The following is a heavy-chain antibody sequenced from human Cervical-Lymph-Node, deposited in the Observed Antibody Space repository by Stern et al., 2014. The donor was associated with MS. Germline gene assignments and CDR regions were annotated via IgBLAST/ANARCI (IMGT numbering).Heavy chain of an antibody. CDR1: GFTFSHNG. D-gene: IGHD3/OR15-3a*01. CDR2: IWYAGSNK. CDR3: VRISDDDFWTAGNNWYFDL. J-gene: IGHJ2*01. V-gene: IGHV3-33*01. Sequence: QVQLVESGGGVVQPGRSLRLSCAASGFTFSHNGIHWVRQAPGKGLEWVAYIWYAGSNKYYADSVKGRFTISRDNSKNTLYLQMNSLRAEDTAVYYCVRISDDDFWTAGNNWYFDLWGRGTQVTVSS.